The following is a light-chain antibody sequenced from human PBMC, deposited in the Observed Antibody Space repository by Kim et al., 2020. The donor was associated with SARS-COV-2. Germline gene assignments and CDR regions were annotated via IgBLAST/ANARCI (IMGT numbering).Light chain of an antibody. Sequence: ASVGDRVTIYCRASQDIGNYLAWYQQKPGKVPRVLIYAASALQSGVPSRFSGSGSGTDFTITISSLQPEDDGSYYCQKYNTAPWTFGHGTKVDIK. J-gene: IGKJ1*01. CDR2: AAS. V-gene: IGKV1-27*01. CDR1: QDIGNY. CDR3: QKYNTAPWT.